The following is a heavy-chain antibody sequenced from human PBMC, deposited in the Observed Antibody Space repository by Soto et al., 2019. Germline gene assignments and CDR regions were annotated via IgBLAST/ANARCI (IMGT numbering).Heavy chain of an antibody. CDR1: GFTFSSYG. D-gene: IGHD6-13*01. Sequence: QVQLVESGGGVVQPGRSLRLSCAASGFTFSSYGMHWVRQAPGKGLEWVAVISYDGSNKYYADSVKGRFTISRDNSKNTLYLQMHSLRAEDTAVYYCAKEYSSSWYYFDYWGQGTLVTVSS. CDR2: ISYDGSNK. CDR3: AKEYSSSWYYFDY. J-gene: IGHJ4*02. V-gene: IGHV3-30*18.